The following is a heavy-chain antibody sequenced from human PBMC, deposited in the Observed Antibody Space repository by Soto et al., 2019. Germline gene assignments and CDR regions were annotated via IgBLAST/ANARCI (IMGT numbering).Heavy chain of an antibody. V-gene: IGHV3-30*18. CDR2: ISYDGSNK. CDR1: GFTFSSYG. J-gene: IGHJ3*02. Sequence: QVQLVESGGGVVQPGRSLRLSCAASGFTFSSYGMHWVRQAPGKGLEWVAVISYDGSNKYYADSVKGRFTISRDNSKNTLYLQMNSLRAEDTALYFCAKDFWELLDIWGQGTMVTVSS. D-gene: IGHD1-26*01. CDR3: AKDFWELLDI.